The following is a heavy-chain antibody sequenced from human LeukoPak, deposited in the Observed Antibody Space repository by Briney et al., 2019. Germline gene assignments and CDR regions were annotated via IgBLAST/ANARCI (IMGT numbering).Heavy chain of an antibody. CDR1: GGSISSYY. D-gene: IGHD5-12*01. V-gene: IGHV4-59*08. CDR3: ARFRLRLRYFDY. CDR2: IYYSGST. Sequence: SETLSLTCTVSGGSISSYYWSWFLQPPGKGLEWIGYIYYSGSTNYNPSLKSRVTISVDTSKTQFSLKLSSVTAADTAVYYCARFRLRLRYFDYWGQGTLVTVSS. J-gene: IGHJ4*02.